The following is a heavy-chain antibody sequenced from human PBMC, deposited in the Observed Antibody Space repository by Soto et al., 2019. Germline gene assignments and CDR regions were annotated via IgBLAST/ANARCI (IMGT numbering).Heavy chain of an antibody. Sequence: GGSLRLSCAASGFTFSSYSMNWVRQAPGKGLEWVSSISSSSSYIYYADSVKGRFTISRDNAKNSLYLQMNSLRAEDTAVYYWARGYNWNDDYFDYWGQGTLVTVSS. CDR3: ARGYNWNDDYFDY. CDR2: ISSSSSYI. D-gene: IGHD1-20*01. V-gene: IGHV3-21*01. J-gene: IGHJ4*02. CDR1: GFTFSSYS.